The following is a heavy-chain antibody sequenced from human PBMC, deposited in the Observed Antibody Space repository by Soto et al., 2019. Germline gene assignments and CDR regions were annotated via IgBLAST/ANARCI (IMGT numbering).Heavy chain of an antibody. D-gene: IGHD2-15*01. CDR1: GFFISSGNY. J-gene: IGHJ3*01. V-gene: IGHV4-38-2*01. CDR2: IFHGGNT. Sequence: SETLSLTCAVAGFFISSGNYWGWIRKPPGKGLEWIGSIFHGGNTYYNPSLKSRVTISVDMSKNQFSLKLNSVTAADTAVYYCARARWYDAFDVWGQGTVVTVSS. CDR3: ARARWYDAFDV.